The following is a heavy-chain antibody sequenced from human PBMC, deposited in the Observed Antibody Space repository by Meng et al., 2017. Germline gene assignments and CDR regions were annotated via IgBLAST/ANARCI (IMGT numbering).Heavy chain of an antibody. Sequence: GSLRLSCTVSGGSISSSSYYWGWIRQPPGKGLEWIGSIYYSGSTYYNPSLKSRVTISVDTSKNQFSLKLSSVTAADTAVYYCARDGAYLYYYYYYGMDVWGQGTT. CDR3: ARDGAYLYYYYYYGMDV. J-gene: IGHJ6*02. V-gene: IGHV4-39*07. D-gene: IGHD2-2*02. CDR1: GGSISSSSYY. CDR2: IYYSGST.